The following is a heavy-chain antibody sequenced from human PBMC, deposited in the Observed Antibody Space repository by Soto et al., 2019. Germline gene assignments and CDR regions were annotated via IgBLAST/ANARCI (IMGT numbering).Heavy chain of an antibody. J-gene: IGHJ6*02. CDR1: GFTFSMYS. D-gene: IGHD2-21*02. CDR2: IPQDGVDG. V-gene: IGHV3-7*03. CDR3: ARDHLILPAHNFFYGSDV. Sequence: DVKLVESGGGLVQPGDSLRLSCEVSGFTFSMYSMSWVRQSPGKGLEWVAKIPQDGVDGHDADSVKGRFTISRDNGKNSPYLQPNNLRAEDTAVYYCARDHLILPAHNFFYGSDVWGRGATVTVSS.